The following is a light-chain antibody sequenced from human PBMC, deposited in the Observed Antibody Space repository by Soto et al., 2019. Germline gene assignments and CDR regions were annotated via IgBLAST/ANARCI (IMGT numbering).Light chain of an antibody. J-gene: IGLJ2*01. V-gene: IGLV2-14*01. CDR2: EVT. Sequence: QSALTQPASVSGSPGQSITISCTGTSGDIGGYNYVSWYQQHPGKAPKLLISEVTNRPSGVSKRFSGSKSGNTASLTISGLQAEDEADYYCSSYTTNITPVVFGGGTKLTVL. CDR3: SSYTTNITPVV. CDR1: SGDIGGYNY.